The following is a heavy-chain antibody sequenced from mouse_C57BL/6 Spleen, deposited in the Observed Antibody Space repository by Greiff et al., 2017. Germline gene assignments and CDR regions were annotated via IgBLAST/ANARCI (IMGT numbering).Heavy chain of an antibody. CDR1: GYSFTDYN. CDR3: ERYAPSDGYYWYFDV. J-gene: IGHJ1*03. V-gene: IGHV1-39*01. Sequence: VQLQQSGPELVKPGASVKISCKASGYSFTDYNMNWVKQSNGKSLEWIGVINPNYGATSYNQKFKGKATLTVDQSSSTAYMQLSSLTSEDSAVYYCERYAPSDGYYWYFDVWGTGTTVTVSS. D-gene: IGHD2-3*01. CDR2: INPNYGAT.